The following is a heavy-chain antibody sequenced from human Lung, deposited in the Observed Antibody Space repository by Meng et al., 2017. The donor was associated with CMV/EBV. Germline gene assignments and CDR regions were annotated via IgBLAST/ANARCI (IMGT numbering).Heavy chain of an antibody. V-gene: IGHV3-33*06. CDR2: IWYDGSNK. CDR3: AKDEFRYCSNTSCLEAFDI. J-gene: IGHJ3*02. D-gene: IGHD2-2*01. Sequence: GESLKISCAASGFTFSSYGMHWVSQAPGKGLEWVAVIWYDGSNKYYADSVKGRFTISRDNSKNTLYLQMNSLRAEDTAVYYCAKDEFRYCSNTSCLEAFDIWGQGTMVTVSS. CDR1: GFTFSSYG.